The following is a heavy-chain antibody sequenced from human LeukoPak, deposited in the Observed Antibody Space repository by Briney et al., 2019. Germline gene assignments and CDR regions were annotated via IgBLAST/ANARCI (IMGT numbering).Heavy chain of an antibody. D-gene: IGHD3-22*01. CDR1: GYSISSGYY. CDR2: IYHSGST. J-gene: IGHJ4*02. V-gene: IGHV4-38-2*01. Sequence: SETLSLTCAVSGYSISSGYYWGWIRQPPGKGLEWIGSIYHSGSTYYNPSLKSRVTISVDTSKNQFSLKLSSVTAADTAVYYCARVGGPYDSRFDYWGQGTLVTVSS. CDR3: ARVGGPYDSRFDY.